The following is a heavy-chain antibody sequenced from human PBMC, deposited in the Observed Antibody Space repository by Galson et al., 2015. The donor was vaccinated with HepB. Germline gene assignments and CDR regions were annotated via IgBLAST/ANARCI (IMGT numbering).Heavy chain of an antibody. CDR2: IVVGSGNT. CDR3: AADVIRGVITHYYYYGMDV. D-gene: IGHD3-10*01. J-gene: IGHJ6*02. V-gene: IGHV1-58*01. CDR1: GFTFTSSA. Sequence: SVKVSCKASGFTFTSSAVQWVRQARGQRLEWIGWIVVGSGNTNYAQKFQERVTITRDMSTSTAYMELSSLRSEDTAVYYCAADVIRGVITHYYYYGMDVWGQGTTVTVSS.